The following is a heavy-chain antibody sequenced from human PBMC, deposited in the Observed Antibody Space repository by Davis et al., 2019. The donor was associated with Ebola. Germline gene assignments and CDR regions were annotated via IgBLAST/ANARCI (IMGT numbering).Heavy chain of an antibody. Sequence: PSETLSLTCTVSGRSIIGSADYWGWIRQPPGKGLEWIGSVYYSGSTHYNPSLKSRLTISVDTSKNQFSLKLSSLTAADTAVYYWARNNSGIPFDSRGQGTLVIVSS. CDR2: VYYSGST. D-gene: IGHD3-10*01. J-gene: IGHJ4*02. CDR1: GRSIIGSADY. V-gene: IGHV4-39*07. CDR3: ARNNSGIPFDS.